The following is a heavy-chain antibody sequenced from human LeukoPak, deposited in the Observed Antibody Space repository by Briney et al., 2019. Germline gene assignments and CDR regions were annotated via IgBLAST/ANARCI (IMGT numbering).Heavy chain of an antibody. CDR2: ISSSSSYI. V-gene: IGHV3-21*01. J-gene: IGHJ6*03. CDR3: ARDGKYYDFWSGYYHYYYYMDV. D-gene: IGHD3-3*01. CDR1: GFTLSSYS. Sequence: GGSLRLSCAASGFTLSSYSMNWVRQAPGKGLEWVSSISSSSSYIYYADSVKGRFTISRDNAKNSLYLQMNSLRAEDTAVYYCARDGKYYDFWSGYYHYYYYMDVWGKGTTVTVSS.